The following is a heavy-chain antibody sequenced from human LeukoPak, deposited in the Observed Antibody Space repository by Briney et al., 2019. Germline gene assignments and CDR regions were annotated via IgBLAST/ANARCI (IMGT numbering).Heavy chain of an antibody. J-gene: IGHJ3*02. CDR2: INHSGST. Sequence: PSETLSLTCAVYGGSFSGYYWSWIRQPPGKGLEWIGEINHSGSTNYNPSLKSRVTISVDTSKNQFSLKLSSVTAADTAVYYCARDAGYSSGWYGNGAFDIWGQGTMVTVSS. V-gene: IGHV4-34*01. CDR3: ARDAGYSSGWYGNGAFDI. D-gene: IGHD6-19*01. CDR1: GGSFSGYY.